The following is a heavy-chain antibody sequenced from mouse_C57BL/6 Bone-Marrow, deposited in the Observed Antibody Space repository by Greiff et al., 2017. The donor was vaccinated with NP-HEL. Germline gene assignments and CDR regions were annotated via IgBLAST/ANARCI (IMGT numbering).Heavy chain of an antibody. CDR1: GYTFTDYY. D-gene: IGHD2-3*01. CDR2: IFPGSGST. J-gene: IGHJ4*01. V-gene: IGHV1-75*01. Sequence: QVQLQQSGPELVKPGASVKISCKASGYTFTDYYINWVKQRPGQGLEWIGWIFPGSGSTYYNEKFKGKATLTVDKSYSTAYMLLSSLTSEDSAVYFCEGWLLGAMDYWGQGTSVTVSS. CDR3: EGWLLGAMDY.